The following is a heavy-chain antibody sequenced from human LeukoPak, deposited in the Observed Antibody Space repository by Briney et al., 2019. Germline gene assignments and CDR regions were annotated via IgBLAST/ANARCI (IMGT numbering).Heavy chain of an antibody. CDR3: AELGITMIGGV. D-gene: IGHD3-10*02. Sequence: GGSLRLSCAASGFTFSNYAIDCVREAPGKGPGWVSYISSIGSTIYYADSVKGRFTISRDNAKNSLYLQMNSLRAEDTAVYYCAELGITMIGGVWGKGTTVTISS. V-gene: IGHV3-48*03. CDR1: GFTFSNYA. CDR2: ISSIGSTI. J-gene: IGHJ6*04.